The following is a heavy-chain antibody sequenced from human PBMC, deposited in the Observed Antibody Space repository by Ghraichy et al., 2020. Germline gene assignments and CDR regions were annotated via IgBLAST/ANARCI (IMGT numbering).Heavy chain of an antibody. J-gene: IGHJ3*02. Sequence: GVLRLSCAASGFSFSDYYMSWIRQAPGKGLEWVSYISNGGSILYYADSVKGRFTISRDTAKNSLYLQMNSLRAEDTAVYYCARGSGTYPGDSFDIWGQGTMVTVSS. CDR1: GFSFSDYY. D-gene: IGHD1-26*01. V-gene: IGHV3-11*01. CDR3: ARGSGTYPGDSFDI. CDR2: ISNGGSIL.